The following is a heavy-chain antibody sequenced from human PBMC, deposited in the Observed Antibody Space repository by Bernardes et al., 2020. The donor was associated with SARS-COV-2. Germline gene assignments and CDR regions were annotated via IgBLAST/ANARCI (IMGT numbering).Heavy chain of an antibody. CDR1: GVSISSDAYY. CDR3: AKRRWAAWFDP. CDR2: VSYSGST. D-gene: IGHD1-26*01. Sequence: SETLSLTCTVSGVSISSDAYYWGWIRQPPRKGLEWIGSVSYSGSTYYSPSLRGRVTISVDTSKNQFSLKLSSVTAADTAVYYCAKRRWAAWFDPWGQGTLVTVSS. V-gene: IGHV4-39*01. J-gene: IGHJ5*02.